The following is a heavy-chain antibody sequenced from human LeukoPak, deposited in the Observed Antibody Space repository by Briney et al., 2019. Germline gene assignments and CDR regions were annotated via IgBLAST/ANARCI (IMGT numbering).Heavy chain of an antibody. CDR3: TKGSGYEHSYYYYMDV. J-gene: IGHJ6*03. CDR2: ISWNSGAI. D-gene: IGHD5-12*01. CDR1: GFTFDDYA. V-gene: IGHV3-9*01. Sequence: GGSLRLSCAASGFTFDDYAMHWVRQAPGKGLEWVSGISWNSGAIGYADSVKGRFTISRDNSKNTLYLQMNSLRAEDTAVYYCTKGSGYEHSYYYYMDVWGKGTTVTISS.